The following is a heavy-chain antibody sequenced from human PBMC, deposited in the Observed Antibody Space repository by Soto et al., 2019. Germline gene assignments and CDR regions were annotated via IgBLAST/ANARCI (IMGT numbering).Heavy chain of an antibody. CDR2: ISYDGSNK. CDR1: GFTFSSYG. D-gene: IGHD3-16*01. V-gene: IGHV3-30*18. CDR3: AKPFYEAPAGEDAFDI. Sequence: PGGSLRLSCAASGFTFSSYGMHWVRQAPGKGLEWVAVISYDGSNKYYADSVKGRFTISRDNSKNTLYLQMNSLGAEDTAVYYCAKPFYEAPAGEDAFDIWGQGTMVTVSS. J-gene: IGHJ3*02.